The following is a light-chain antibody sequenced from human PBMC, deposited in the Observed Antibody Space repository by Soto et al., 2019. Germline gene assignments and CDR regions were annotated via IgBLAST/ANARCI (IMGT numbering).Light chain of an antibody. CDR2: DAS. CDR1: QAISGA. J-gene: IGKJ4*01. CDR3: QQFNNYPLT. Sequence: AIQLTQSPSSLSASVGDRVTITCRASQAISGALAWYQQKPGKAPKSLIYDASTLESGVPSRFSGSESGTDFTLTISSLQAEDFATYYCQQFNNYPLTFGGGTKVEIK. V-gene: IGKV1D-13*01.